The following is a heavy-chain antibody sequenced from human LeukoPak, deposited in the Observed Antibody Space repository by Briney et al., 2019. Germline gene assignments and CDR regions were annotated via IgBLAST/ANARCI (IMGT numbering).Heavy chain of an antibody. CDR3: ARDLSSSWYSLAY. CDR1: GNTFDDYG. V-gene: IGHV3-20*04. Sequence: GGSLRLSCTDSGNTFDDYGMTWVRQAPGKGLEWVSGINWDGGAYNYAASVKGRFTISRDNAKNSLYLEMNSLRVEDMAVYFCARDLSSSWYSLAYWGQGILVIVSS. CDR2: INWDGGAY. J-gene: IGHJ4*02. D-gene: IGHD3-22*01.